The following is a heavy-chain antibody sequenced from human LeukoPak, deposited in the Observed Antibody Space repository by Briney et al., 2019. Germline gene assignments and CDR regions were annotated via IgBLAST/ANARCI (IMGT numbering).Heavy chain of an antibody. CDR3: ATDGIFDY. Sequence: GGSLRLSCAASGFMLRSYSMSWVRQAPGKGLEWVSSISSTGDFIYYADSLKGRFTISRDDANNSLYLQMNSLRAEDTAVYYCATDGIFDYWGRGTLVTVSS. V-gene: IGHV3-21*01. J-gene: IGHJ4*02. CDR1: GFMLRSYS. CDR2: ISSTGDFI.